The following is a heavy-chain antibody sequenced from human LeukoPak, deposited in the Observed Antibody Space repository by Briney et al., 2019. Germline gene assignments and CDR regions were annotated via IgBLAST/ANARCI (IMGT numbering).Heavy chain of an antibody. V-gene: IGHV3-23*01. CDR2: IGGSGGRT. CDR3: AKRGVVIRVVLVGFHKEAYYFDS. D-gene: IGHD3-10*01. J-gene: IGHJ4*02. CDR1: GITLSNYG. Sequence: GGSLRLSCAVSGITLSNYGMSWVRQAPGKGLEWVAGIGGSGGRTNYADSVKGRFAISRDSPKNTLYLQMNSLRAEDTAVYFCAKRGVVIRVVLVGFHKEAYYFDSWGQGALVTVSS.